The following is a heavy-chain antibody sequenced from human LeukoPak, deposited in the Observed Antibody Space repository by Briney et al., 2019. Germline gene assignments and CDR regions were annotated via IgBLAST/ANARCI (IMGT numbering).Heavy chain of an antibody. CDR2: INPNSGGT. CDR3: AKDLRGSAHDAFDI. Sequence: ASVKVSCKASGYTFTGYYMHWVRQAPGQGLEWMGWINPNSGGTNYAQKFQGRVTMTRDTSISTAYMELSRLRSDDTAVYYCAKDLRGSAHDAFDIWGQGTVVTVSS. J-gene: IGHJ3*02. V-gene: IGHV1-2*02. D-gene: IGHD1-26*01. CDR1: GYTFTGYY.